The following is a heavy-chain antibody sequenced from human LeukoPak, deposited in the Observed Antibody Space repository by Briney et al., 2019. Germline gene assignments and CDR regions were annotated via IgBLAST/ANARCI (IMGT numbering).Heavy chain of an antibody. CDR1: GYTFTSWG. J-gene: IGHJ3*02. Sequence: ASVKVSCKASGYTFTSWGISWVRQSPGQGLEWMGWISAYNGNTNYAQKLQGRVTMTTDTSTSTAYMELRSLRSDDTAVYYCATSVRFLEWSHAFDIWGQGTMVTVSS. CDR3: ATSVRFLEWSHAFDI. V-gene: IGHV1-18*01. D-gene: IGHD3-3*01. CDR2: ISAYNGNT.